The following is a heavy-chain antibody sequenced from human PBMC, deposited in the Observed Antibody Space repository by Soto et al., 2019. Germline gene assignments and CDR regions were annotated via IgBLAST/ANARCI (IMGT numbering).Heavy chain of an antibody. CDR2: INHSGGT. J-gene: IGHJ4*02. Sequence: QVQLQQWGAGLLKPSETLSLTCAVSGGSFSGYYWSWIRQSPGKGLEWIGDINHSGGTNYNPSLKRRVTVSGDTARGQFSRRRSPVTAADTAGYYCARGRPLSGNFWNGYYYFDSWGLGTLAPSPQ. V-gene: IGHV4-34*01. CDR1: GGSFSGYY. CDR3: ARGRPLSGNFWNGYYYFDS. D-gene: IGHD3-3*01.